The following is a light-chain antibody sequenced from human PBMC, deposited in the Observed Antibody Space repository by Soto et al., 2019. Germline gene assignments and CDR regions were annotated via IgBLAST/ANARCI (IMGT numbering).Light chain of an antibody. CDR3: AAWDDSLNGWV. J-gene: IGLJ3*02. CDR2: SNN. CDR1: SSNIGSNT. Sequence: QPVLTQPPSASGTPGQRVTISCSGSSSNIGSNTVNWYQQLPGTAPTLLIYSNNQRPSGVPDRFSGSKSGTSASLAISGLQADDEADYYCAAWDDSLNGWVFGGGTKLTVL. V-gene: IGLV1-44*01.